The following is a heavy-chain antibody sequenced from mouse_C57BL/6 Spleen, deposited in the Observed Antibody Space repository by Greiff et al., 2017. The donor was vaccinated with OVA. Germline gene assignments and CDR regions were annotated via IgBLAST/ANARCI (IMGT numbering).Heavy chain of an antibody. J-gene: IGHJ4*01. Sequence: QVQLQQSGADLVKPGASVKLSCKASGYTFTSYWMHWVNQRPGKGLEWIGYINPSSGYTKYNQKFKATATLTADKSSSTAYLQLSSLTYEDSAVYDSANTNYAMDYWGQGTSVTVSS. V-gene: IGHV1-7*01. CDR2: INPSSGYT. CDR1: GYTFTSYW. CDR3: ANTNYAMDY.